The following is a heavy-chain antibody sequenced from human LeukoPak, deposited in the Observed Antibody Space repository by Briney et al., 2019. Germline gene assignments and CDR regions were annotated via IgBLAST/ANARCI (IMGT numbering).Heavy chain of an antibody. D-gene: IGHD3-22*01. CDR3: ARDSDNSAYYRY. CDR2: IYSDDRT. J-gene: IGHJ4*02. Sequence: GGSLRLSCAASGFTFSTYWMSWVRQAPGKGLEWVSVIYSDDRTYYADSVKGRFTISRDNSKNTLYLQMNSLRAEDTAVYYCARDSDNSAYYRYSGQGTLVTVSS. V-gene: IGHV3-66*01. CDR1: GFTFSTYW.